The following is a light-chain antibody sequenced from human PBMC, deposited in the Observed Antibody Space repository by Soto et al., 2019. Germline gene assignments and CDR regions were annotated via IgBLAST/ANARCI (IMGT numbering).Light chain of an antibody. Sequence: ETVMTQSPATLSVSLGERVVLSCRASQTVSSDLAWYQQKPGQAPRLLIFGASTRPPGIPDRFSGSGTGTDFPLTISSLQSEDVAVYFCQQFHTWPYTFGQGTKLEIK. J-gene: IGKJ2*01. CDR2: GAS. CDR3: QQFHTWPYT. CDR1: QTVSSD. V-gene: IGKV3-15*01.